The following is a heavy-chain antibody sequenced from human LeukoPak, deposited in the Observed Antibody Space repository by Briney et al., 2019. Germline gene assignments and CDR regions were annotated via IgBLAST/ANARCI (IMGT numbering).Heavy chain of an antibody. CDR1: GGSISSYY. D-gene: IGHD1-1*01. Sequence: TASETLSLTCTVSGGSISSYYWSWIRQPPGKGLEWIGYIYYSGSTNYNPSLKSRVTISVDTSKNQFSLKLRSVTAADTALYYCARVDDWNALEYWGQGTLVTVSS. J-gene: IGHJ4*02. V-gene: IGHV4-59*01. CDR2: IYYSGST. CDR3: ARVDDWNALEY.